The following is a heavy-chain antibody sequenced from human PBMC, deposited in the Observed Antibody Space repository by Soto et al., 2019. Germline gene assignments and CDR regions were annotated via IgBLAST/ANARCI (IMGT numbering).Heavy chain of an antibody. V-gene: IGHV1-69*02. J-gene: IGHJ4*02. Sequence: QVHLVQSGAELKKPGSSVRVSCKASGDTFNFYTINWVRQAPGLGLEWMGRTNPILSISNSALKFPGRISISAQKPTTPAYLDLRSLISDGTAVYFCASSYGSGSQAFDYWGQGALVTVSS. CDR1: GDTFNFYT. CDR2: TNPILSIS. D-gene: IGHD3-10*01. CDR3: ASSYGSGSQAFDY.